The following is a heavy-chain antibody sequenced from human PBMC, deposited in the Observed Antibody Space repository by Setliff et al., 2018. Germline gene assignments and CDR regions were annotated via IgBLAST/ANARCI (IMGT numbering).Heavy chain of an antibody. CDR1: GGPVTRTTTF. V-gene: IGHV4-61*05. CDR3: ASYRQDVNY. D-gene: IGHD4-4*01. J-gene: IGHJ4*02. Sequence: SETLSLTCTVSGGPVTRTTTFWGWVRQTPGKGLEWIGYIYYSGSTNYNPSLKSRVTISVDTSKNQFSLKLSSVTAADTAVYYCASYRQDVNYWGQGTLVTVSS. CDR2: IYYSGST.